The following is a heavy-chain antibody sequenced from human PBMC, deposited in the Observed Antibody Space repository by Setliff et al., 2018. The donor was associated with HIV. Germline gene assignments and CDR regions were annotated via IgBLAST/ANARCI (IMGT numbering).Heavy chain of an antibody. CDR2: INPNSGGT. CDR3: ARGGTYYYDSSGYFIPGKY. D-gene: IGHD3-22*01. Sequence: GASVKVSCKASGYAFTGYYIHWVRQAPGQGLEWMGRINPNSGGTNYAQKFQGRVTITRDTSASTAYMELSSLRSEDTAVYYCARGGTYYYDSSGYFIPGKYWGQGSLVTVSS. J-gene: IGHJ4*02. CDR1: GYAFTGYY. V-gene: IGHV1-2*06.